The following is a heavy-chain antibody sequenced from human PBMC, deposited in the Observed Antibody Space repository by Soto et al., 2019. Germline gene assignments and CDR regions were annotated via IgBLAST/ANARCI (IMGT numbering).Heavy chain of an antibody. J-gene: IGHJ4*02. V-gene: IGHV3-23*01. CDR3: AKAGYSFFFDY. Sequence: VGSLRLSCSASGFSFSSYVMSWVRQAPGKGLEWVSEISDSGGDTYYADSVKGRFTISRDNSKNTVSLQMNSLRAEDTAVYYCAKAGYSFFFDYWGQGALVTVSS. D-gene: IGHD5-18*01. CDR1: GFSFSSYV. CDR2: ISDSGGDT.